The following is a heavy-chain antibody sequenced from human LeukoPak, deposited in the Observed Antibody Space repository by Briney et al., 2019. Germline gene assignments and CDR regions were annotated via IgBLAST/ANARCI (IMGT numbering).Heavy chain of an antibody. Sequence: PSETLSLXCTVSGGSISSYYWSWIRQPPGKGLEWIGYIYYSGSTNYNPSLKSRVTISVDTSKNQFSLKLSSVTAADTAVYYCASRSIAVAGTFDYWGQGTLVTVSS. CDR2: IYYSGST. CDR1: GGSISSYY. J-gene: IGHJ4*02. CDR3: ASRSIAVAGTFDY. V-gene: IGHV4-59*01. D-gene: IGHD6-19*01.